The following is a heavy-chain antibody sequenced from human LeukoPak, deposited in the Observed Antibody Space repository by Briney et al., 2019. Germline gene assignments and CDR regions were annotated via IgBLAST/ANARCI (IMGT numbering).Heavy chain of an antibody. D-gene: IGHD3-22*01. V-gene: IGHV3-64*04. Sequence: GGSLRLSCSASGFTFSSYAMHWVRQAPGKGLEYVSAISSNGGSTYYADSVKGRFTISRDNSKNTLYLQMNSLRGEDTAVYYCARDSSGHYFFDYWGQGTLVTVSS. CDR3: ARDSSGHYFFDY. CDR1: GFTFSSYA. J-gene: IGHJ4*02. CDR2: ISSNGGST.